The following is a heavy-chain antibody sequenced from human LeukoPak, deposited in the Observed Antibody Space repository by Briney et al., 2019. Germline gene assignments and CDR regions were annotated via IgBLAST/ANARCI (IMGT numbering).Heavy chain of an antibody. CDR1: GGTFSSYA. V-gene: IGHV1-69*05. CDR3: AREKSYYYYYMDV. Sequence: ASVKVSCKASGGTFSSYAISWVRQAPGQGLEWMGRIIPIFGTANYAQKFQGRVTITTDESTSTAYMELSSLRSEDTAVYYCAREKSYYYYYMDVWGKGATVTVSS. J-gene: IGHJ6*03. CDR2: IIPIFGTA.